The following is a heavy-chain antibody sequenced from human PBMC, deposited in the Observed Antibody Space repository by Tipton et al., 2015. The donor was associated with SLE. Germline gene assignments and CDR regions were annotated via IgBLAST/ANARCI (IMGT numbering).Heavy chain of an antibody. V-gene: IGHV4-39*07. Sequence: LRLSCTVSGGSISSSSYYWGWIRQPPGKGLGWIGSIYYSGSTYYNPSLKSRVTISVNTSKNQFSLKLSSVTAADTAVYYCARQPTYYYGSGRGYWGQGTLVTVSS. CDR2: IYYSGST. CDR1: GGSISSSSYY. CDR3: ARQPTYYYGSGRGY. J-gene: IGHJ4*02. D-gene: IGHD3-10*01.